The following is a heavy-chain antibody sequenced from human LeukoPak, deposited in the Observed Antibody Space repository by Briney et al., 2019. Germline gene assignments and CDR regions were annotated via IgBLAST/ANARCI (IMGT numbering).Heavy chain of an antibody. CDR1: GYSFTSYW. CDR3: ARGGQIQYSSSWYSGNWFDP. CDR2: IYPGDSDT. Sequence: GESLKISCKGSGYSFTSYWIGWVRQMPGKGLEWMGIIYPGDSDTRYSPSFQGQVTISADKSISTAYLQWSSLKASDTTMYYCARGGQIQYSSSWYSGNWFDPWGQGTLVTVSS. D-gene: IGHD6-13*01. J-gene: IGHJ5*02. V-gene: IGHV5-51*01.